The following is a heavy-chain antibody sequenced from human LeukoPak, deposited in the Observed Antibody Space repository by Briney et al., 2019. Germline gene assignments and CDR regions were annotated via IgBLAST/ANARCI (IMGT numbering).Heavy chain of an antibody. CDR3: ARYGMATIQFFDY. V-gene: IGHV4-59*01. D-gene: IGHD5-24*01. J-gene: IGHJ4*02. CDR2: ISYSGST. Sequence: SETLSLTCTVSGGSISAYYWSWIRQPPGEGLEWIGYISYSGSTKYNPSLKSRVTISVDTSKNQFSLKLSSVTAADTAVYCCARYGMATIQFFDYWGQGTLFTVSS. CDR1: GGSISAYY.